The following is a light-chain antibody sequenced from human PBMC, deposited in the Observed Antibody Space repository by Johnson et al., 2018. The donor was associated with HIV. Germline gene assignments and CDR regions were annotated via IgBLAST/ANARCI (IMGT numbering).Light chain of an antibody. J-gene: IGLJ1*01. CDR1: SSNIGNNY. CDR2: DNN. V-gene: IGLV1-51*01. CDR3: GTWDSILSAVP. Sequence: SAAPGQKVSISCSGSSSNIGNNYVSWYQQLPGTAPKLLIYDNNKRPSGIPDRFSGSKSGTSATLGITGLQTGDEADYYCGTWDSILSAVPFGTGTKVTVL.